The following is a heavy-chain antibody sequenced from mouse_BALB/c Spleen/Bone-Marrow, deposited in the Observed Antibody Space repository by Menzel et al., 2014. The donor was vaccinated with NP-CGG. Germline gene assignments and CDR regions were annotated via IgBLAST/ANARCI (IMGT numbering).Heavy chain of an antibody. V-gene: IGHV1-53*01. D-gene: IGHD3-1*01. CDR3: IRSAGPGFAY. Sequence: QVQLQQSGTELVKPGASVKLSCKASGYTFTSYYMFWVKQRPGQGLEWIGEINPSNGGTVFNEKFKSKVTLTVDKSSSTAYIQLSGLTSEDSAVYYCIRSAGPGFAYWGQGTLVTVS. CDR2: INPSNGGT. CDR1: GYTFTSYY. J-gene: IGHJ3*01.